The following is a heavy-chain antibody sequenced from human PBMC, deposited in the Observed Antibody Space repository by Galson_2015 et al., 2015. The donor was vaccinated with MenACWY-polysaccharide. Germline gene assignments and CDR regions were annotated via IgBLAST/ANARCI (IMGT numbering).Heavy chain of an antibody. J-gene: IGHJ5*02. D-gene: IGHD2-2*01. Sequence: SLRLSCAASGFKFDDYAMHWVRQGPGKGLQWVSLISADGGGTDYTDSVKGRFTISRDNSKNSLYLQMNSLTTEDTVLYYCARDKRCSGASCYGWFDPWGQGTLVTVSS. V-gene: IGHV3-43*02. CDR2: ISADGGGT. CDR3: ARDKRCSGASCYGWFDP. CDR1: GFKFDDYA.